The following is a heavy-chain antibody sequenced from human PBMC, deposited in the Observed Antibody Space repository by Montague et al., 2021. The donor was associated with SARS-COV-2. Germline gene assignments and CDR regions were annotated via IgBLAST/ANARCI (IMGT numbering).Heavy chain of an antibody. CDR1: GGSRRSYY. J-gene: IGHJ4*02. Sequence: SETLSLTCTVSGGSRRSYYWSWIRQPAGKGREGIGRIYTSGSTNYNPYIKSRVTMSVDTSQNQFSLKLSSVTAADTAVYYCARGARQGYGFRLGSFDSWGQGTLVTVSS. CDR2: IYTSGST. V-gene: IGHV4-4*07. CDR3: ARGARQGYGFRLGSFDS. D-gene: IGHD3-10*01.